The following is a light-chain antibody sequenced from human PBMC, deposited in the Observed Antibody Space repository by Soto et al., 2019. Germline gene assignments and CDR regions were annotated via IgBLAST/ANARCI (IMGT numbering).Light chain of an antibody. CDR3: QQYMSAVT. CDR2: GAS. CDR1: QSVDSTF. Sequence: EIVLTQSPGSLSLSPGERATLSCRASQSVDSTFFAWYQKKPGQAPRLLLYGASKRATGVPARFSGSGSGTDFTLTISRLEPEDFAVYYCQQYMSAVTFGQGTKVEI. V-gene: IGKV3-20*01. J-gene: IGKJ1*01.